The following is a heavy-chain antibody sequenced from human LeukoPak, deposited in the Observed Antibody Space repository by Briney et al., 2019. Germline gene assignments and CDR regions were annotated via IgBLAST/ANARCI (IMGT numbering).Heavy chain of an antibody. Sequence: SETLSLTCTVSGYSITTNYYWAWIRQSPGTGLEWIGSVYHNGETYYNPSLKSRVIVSVDTSKNEFSLRLTSVTAADTAVYYCVTPRSWELSDMAVWGKGTTVIVSS. CDR2: VYHNGET. D-gene: IGHD1-26*01. CDR3: VTPRSWELSDMAV. CDR1: GYSITTNYY. V-gene: IGHV4-38-2*02. J-gene: IGHJ6*03.